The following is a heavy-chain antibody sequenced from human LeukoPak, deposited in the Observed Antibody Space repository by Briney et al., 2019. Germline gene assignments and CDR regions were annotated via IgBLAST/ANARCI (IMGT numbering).Heavy chain of an antibody. D-gene: IGHD1-26*01. J-gene: IGHJ4*02. Sequence: GASVKVSCKASGYTFTTYGISWVRQAPGQGLEWMGWISGDNGNTNYAQKFQGRVTMTTDTSTSTVYMELRSLRSDDTAVYYCARGRIASGSYYVHWGQGTLVTVSS. CDR1: GYTFTTYG. CDR3: ARGRIASGSYYVH. CDR2: ISGDNGNT. V-gene: IGHV1-18*01.